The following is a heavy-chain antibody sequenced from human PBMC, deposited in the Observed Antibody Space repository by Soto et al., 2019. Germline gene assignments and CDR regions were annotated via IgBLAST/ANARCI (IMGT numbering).Heavy chain of an antibody. CDR1: GGSFSTYY. D-gene: IGHD3-16*01. V-gene: IGHV4-59*12. CDR2: IYYSGST. CDR3: ERESPEYLWWRDP. Sequence: NPSETLSLTCTVSGGSFSTYYWSWIRQPPGKGLEWIGYIYYSGSTNYNPSLKSRVTISVDTSKNQFSLELSSVTAADTAVYYCERESPEYLWWRDPWGQGHLVTLSS. J-gene: IGHJ5*02.